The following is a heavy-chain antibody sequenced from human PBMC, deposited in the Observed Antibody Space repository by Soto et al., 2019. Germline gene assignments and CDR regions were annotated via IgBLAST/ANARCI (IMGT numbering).Heavy chain of an antibody. Sequence: AIGAAGDPSYPDSVEGRFIISRDTAKNSVYLQMSSLTAGDTAVYYCARSLYARYSGFDYWGQGTLVTVSS. D-gene: IGHD5-18*01. V-gene: IGHV3-13*05. CDR3: ARSLYARYSGFDY. J-gene: IGHJ4*02. CDR2: IGAAGDP.